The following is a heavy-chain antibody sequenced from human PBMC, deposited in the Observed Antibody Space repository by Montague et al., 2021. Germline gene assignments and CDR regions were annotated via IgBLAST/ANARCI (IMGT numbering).Heavy chain of an antibody. Sequence: SRILSCAASGFRFSSYWMHLSRQAPVKGLLWVSRITLDGSSTTFSDSVNGRFTTSRDNAKATLYLQMNSLRVEDTAVYYCARNLASAAPGAFDIWGQGTIVTVSS. CDR2: ITLDGSST. J-gene: IGHJ3*02. V-gene: IGHV3-74*01. CDR3: ARNLASAAPGAFDI. D-gene: IGHD6-13*01. CDR1: GFRFSSYW.